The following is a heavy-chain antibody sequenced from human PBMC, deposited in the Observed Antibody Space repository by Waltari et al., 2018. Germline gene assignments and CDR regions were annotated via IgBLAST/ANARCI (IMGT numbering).Heavy chain of an antibody. Sequence: QVQLQESGPGLVKPSQTLSLTCAAPGPSISSRNFWTWIRQPAGKGLEWIGLIYTSGSTNYTPSLKSRVTISVDASKNQFSLKLSSVTAADTAVYYCARELGNWGQGTLVTVSA. J-gene: IGHJ4*02. CDR1: GPSISSRNF. V-gene: IGHV4-61*02. CDR3: ARELGN. CDR2: IYTSGST.